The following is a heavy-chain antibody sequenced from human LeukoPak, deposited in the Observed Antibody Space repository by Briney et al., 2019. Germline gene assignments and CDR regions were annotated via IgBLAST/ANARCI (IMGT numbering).Heavy chain of an antibody. D-gene: IGHD3-10*01. J-gene: IGHJ4*02. CDR1: GFTFSSYA. V-gene: IGHV3-23*01. Sequence: PGGSLRLSCAASGFTFSSYAMSWVRQAPGKGLEWVSGISGGGGSTYYADSVKGRFTISRDNSKNTLYLQMSSLRAEDTAIYYCAKEYGSGSYFVDYWGQGTLVTVSS. CDR3: AKEYGSGSYFVDY. CDR2: ISGGGGST.